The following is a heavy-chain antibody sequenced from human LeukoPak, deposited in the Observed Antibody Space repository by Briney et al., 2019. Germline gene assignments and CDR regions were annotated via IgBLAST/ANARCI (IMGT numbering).Heavy chain of an antibody. V-gene: IGHV1-2*02. CDR1: GYTFTGYY. Sequence: ASVKVSCKASGYTFTGYYMHWVRQAPGQGLEWMGWINPNSGGTNYAQKFQGRVTMTRDTSISTAYMELSRLRSDDTAVYYCAREPRIAAAGTIFWFDPWGQGTLVTVSS. J-gene: IGHJ5*02. CDR2: INPNSGGT. D-gene: IGHD6-13*01. CDR3: AREPRIAAAGTIFWFDP.